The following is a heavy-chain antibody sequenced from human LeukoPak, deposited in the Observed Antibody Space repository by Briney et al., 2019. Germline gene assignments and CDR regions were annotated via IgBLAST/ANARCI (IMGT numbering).Heavy chain of an antibody. Sequence: GGSLRLSCAASGFSFSSYTMNWVRQAPGKGLEWVSSISSSSSYIYSADSVKGRFTISRDNSKNSLYLQMNSLRAEDTAVYYCANDPYCGGDCYYDYWGQGTVVTVSS. J-gene: IGHJ4*02. D-gene: IGHD2-21*02. CDR2: ISSSSSYI. CDR3: ANDPYCGGDCYYDY. V-gene: IGHV3-21*04. CDR1: GFSFSSYT.